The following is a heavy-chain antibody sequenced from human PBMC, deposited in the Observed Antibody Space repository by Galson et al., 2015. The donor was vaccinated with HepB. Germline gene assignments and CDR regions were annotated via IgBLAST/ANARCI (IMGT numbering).Heavy chain of an antibody. CDR2: ISGSGGST. CDR3: AKARSRIAVVPAALGIFDY. V-gene: IGHV3-23*01. Sequence: SLRLSCAASGFTFSSYAMSWVRQAPGKGLEWVSAISGSGGSTYYADSVKGRFTISRDNSKNTLYLQMNSLRAEGTAVYYCAKARSRIAVVPAALGIFDYWGQGTLVTVSS. CDR1: GFTFSSYA. D-gene: IGHD2-2*01. J-gene: IGHJ4*02.